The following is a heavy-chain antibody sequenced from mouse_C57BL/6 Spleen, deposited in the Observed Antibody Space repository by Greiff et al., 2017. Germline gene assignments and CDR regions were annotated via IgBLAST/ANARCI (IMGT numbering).Heavy chain of an antibody. Sequence: QVQLQQSGAELVKPGASVKMSCKASGYTFTSYWITWVKQRPGQGLEWIGDIYPGSGSTNYNEKFKSKATLTVDTSSSTAYMQLSSLTSEDSAVYDCARAPYSNYEWFAYWGQGTLVTVSA. CDR2: IYPGSGST. CDR3: ARAPYSNYEWFAY. D-gene: IGHD2-5*01. J-gene: IGHJ3*01. V-gene: IGHV1-55*01. CDR1: GYTFTSYW.